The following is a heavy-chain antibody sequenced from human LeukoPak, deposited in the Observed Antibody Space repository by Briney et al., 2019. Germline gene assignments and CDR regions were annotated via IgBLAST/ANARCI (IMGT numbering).Heavy chain of an antibody. CDR3: AKEWYDSSGYYQGCYFDY. Sequence: GGSLRLSCAASGFTFSNYGMHWVRQAPGKGLEWVAAIRYDGGNKHYADSVKGRFTISRDNSKNTLYLQMNSLRAEDTAVYYCAKEWYDSSGYYQGCYFDYWGQGTLVTVSS. V-gene: IGHV3-30*02. D-gene: IGHD3-22*01. J-gene: IGHJ4*02. CDR2: IRYDGGNK. CDR1: GFTFSNYG.